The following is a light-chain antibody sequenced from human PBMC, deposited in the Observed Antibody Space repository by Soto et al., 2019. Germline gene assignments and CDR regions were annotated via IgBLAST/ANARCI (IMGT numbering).Light chain of an antibody. Sequence: DIVLTQSPGTLSLSPGERATLSCRASQGVSANHLTWYQQKPGQAPRLLMCGASTRATRIPDRFSGSGSGTDFSLTMRRLLPEVFALYFCQQYSRSPFTFGTGTKVDI. CDR3: QQYSRSPFT. V-gene: IGKV3-20*01. J-gene: IGKJ3*01. CDR1: QGVSANH. CDR2: GAS.